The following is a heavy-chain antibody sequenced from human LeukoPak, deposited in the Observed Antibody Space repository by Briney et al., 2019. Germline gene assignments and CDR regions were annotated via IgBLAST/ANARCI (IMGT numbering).Heavy chain of an antibody. D-gene: IGHD3-22*01. CDR3: ATREDYYDSSGYWFDY. CDR1: GYTLTELS. V-gene: IGHV1-24*01. Sequence: GASVKVSCKVSGYTLTELSTHWVRQAPGKGLEWMGGFDPEDGETIYAQKFQGRVTMTEDTSTDTAYMELSSLRSEDTAVYYCATREDYYDSSGYWFDYWGQGTLVTVSS. J-gene: IGHJ4*02. CDR2: FDPEDGET.